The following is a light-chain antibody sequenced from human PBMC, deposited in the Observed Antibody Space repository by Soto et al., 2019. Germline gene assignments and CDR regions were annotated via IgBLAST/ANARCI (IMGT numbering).Light chain of an antibody. CDR1: SSNIGTHF. CDR3: AIWDDSLRV. V-gene: IGLV1-47*01. Sequence: QSALTQPTSASGTPGQRVTISCSGSSSNIGTHFVYWYQQLPETAPKLLIYANDQRPSGVPDRFSGSKSGTSASLAISGLRSEDEADYYCAIWDDSLRVFGGGTKLTVL. J-gene: IGLJ2*01. CDR2: AND.